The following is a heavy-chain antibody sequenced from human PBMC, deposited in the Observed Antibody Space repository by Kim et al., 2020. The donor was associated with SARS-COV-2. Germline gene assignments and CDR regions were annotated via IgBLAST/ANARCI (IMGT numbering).Heavy chain of an antibody. D-gene: IGHD3-10*01. V-gene: IGHV1-69*04. Sequence: SVKVSCKASGGTFSSYAISWVRQAPGQGLEWMGRIIPILGIANYAQKFQGRVTITADKSTSTAYMELSSLRSEDTAVYYCARTFPLITMVRGVWDPADDAFDIWGQGTMVTVSS. J-gene: IGHJ3*02. CDR2: IIPILGIA. CDR3: ARTFPLITMVRGVWDPADDAFDI. CDR1: GGTFSSYA.